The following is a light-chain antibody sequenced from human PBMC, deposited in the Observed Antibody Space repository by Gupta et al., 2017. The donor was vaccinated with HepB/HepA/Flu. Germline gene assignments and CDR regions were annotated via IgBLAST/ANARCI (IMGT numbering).Light chain of an antibody. V-gene: IGKV1-33*01. J-gene: IGKJ4*01. CDR3: QQDNNLPVT. CDR1: QEISNY. Sequence: DIQMTQSPSSLSASVGDRVTITCQASQEISNYLNWYQQKPGKAPKLLIYDASNLETGVPSRFSGSGSGTDFTFTISSLQPEDFATYYCQQDNNLPVTFGRGTKVDIK. CDR2: DAS.